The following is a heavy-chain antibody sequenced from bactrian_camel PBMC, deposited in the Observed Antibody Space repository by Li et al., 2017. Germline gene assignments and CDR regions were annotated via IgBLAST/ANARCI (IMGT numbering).Heavy chain of an antibody. CDR2: IYTGTSST. J-gene: IGHJ6*01. V-gene: IGHV3S63*01. D-gene: IGHD2*01. CDR1: GLTYA. Sequence: HVQLVESGGGTVQAGGSLRLSCAVSGLTYAMAWFRQAPGQEREGVAVIYTGTSSTNYVDSIKGRFTISQDNAKSTVYLQMSSLNPEDTGVYYCAARRGGYCPRSARAPDFGYWGQGTQVTVS. CDR3: AARRGGYCPRSARAPDFGY.